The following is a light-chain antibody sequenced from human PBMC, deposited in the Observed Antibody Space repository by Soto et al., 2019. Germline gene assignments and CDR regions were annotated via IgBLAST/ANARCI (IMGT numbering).Light chain of an antibody. CDR3: TSYAGSNNLI. CDR2: EVS. Sequence: QSALTQPPSASGSPGQSVTISCTGTSSDIGGYNYVSWYQQLPGKAPQFIIYEVSKRPSGVPDRFSGSKSGNTASLTVSGLRAEDEADYYCTSYAGSNNLIFGGGTKLTVL. CDR1: SSDIGGYNY. V-gene: IGLV2-8*01. J-gene: IGLJ2*01.